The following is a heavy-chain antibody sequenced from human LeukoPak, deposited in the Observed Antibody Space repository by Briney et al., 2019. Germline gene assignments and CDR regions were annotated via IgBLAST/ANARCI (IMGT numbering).Heavy chain of an antibody. CDR2: ISGSGDST. V-gene: IGHV3-23*01. CDR1: GFTFDTYA. D-gene: IGHD2-2*01. Sequence: GGSLRLSCAASGFTFDTYAMSWVRQAPGKGLEWDSGISGSGDSTYFADSVKGRFTISRDNSKNTLYLQMNSLRAEDTAVYYCAKPMSSVSAAYTGWFDPWGQGTLVTVSS. CDR3: AKPMSSVSAAYTGWFDP. J-gene: IGHJ5*02.